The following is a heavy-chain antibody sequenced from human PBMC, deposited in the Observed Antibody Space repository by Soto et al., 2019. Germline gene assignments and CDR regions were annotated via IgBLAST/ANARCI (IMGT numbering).Heavy chain of an antibody. CDR1: GFTFSSYA. CDR3: ARGDSSSFLADY. Sequence: GGSLRLSCAASGFTFSSYAMHWVRQAPGKGLEWVAVISYDGSNKYYADSVKGRFTISRDNSKNTLYLQMNSLRAEDTAVYYCARGDSSSFLADYWGQGTLVTVSS. J-gene: IGHJ4*02. V-gene: IGHV3-30-3*01. D-gene: IGHD6-6*01. CDR2: ISYDGSNK.